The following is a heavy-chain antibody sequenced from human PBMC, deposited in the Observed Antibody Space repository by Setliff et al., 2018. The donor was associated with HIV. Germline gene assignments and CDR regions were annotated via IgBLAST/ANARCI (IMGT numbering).Heavy chain of an antibody. J-gene: IGHJ4*02. D-gene: IGHD3-3*01. CDR2: ISADGERT. Sequence: PGGSLRLSCAASGFTFSSYAMIWVRQAPGKGLVWVSTISADGERTYYPDSVKGRFTISRDNSNNALHLQTHSLTAEDTAVYYCAKGRVFGAANYFEYWGQGTPVTVSS. CDR1: GFTFSSYA. CDR3: AKGRVFGAANYFEY. V-gene: IGHV3-23*01.